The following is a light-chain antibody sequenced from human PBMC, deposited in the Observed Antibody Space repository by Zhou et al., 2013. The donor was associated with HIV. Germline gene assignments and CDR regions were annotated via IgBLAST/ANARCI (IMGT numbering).Light chain of an antibody. CDR3: QQYGRT. J-gene: IGKJ1*01. Sequence: IVLTQSPATLSLSPGERATLSCRASQSVSSSFLAWYQHKSGRAPRLLISGSTNRATGVPVRFSGSSSGRNFTLTISRLEPEDFGVYYCQQYGRTFGQGTKVEIK. CDR1: QSVSSSF. CDR2: GST. V-gene: IGKV3-20*01.